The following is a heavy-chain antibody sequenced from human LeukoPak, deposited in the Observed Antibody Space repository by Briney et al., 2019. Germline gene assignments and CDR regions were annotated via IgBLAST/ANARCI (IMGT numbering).Heavy chain of an antibody. J-gene: IGHJ4*02. CDR1: GGSISSYY. CDR2: IYYSGST. CDR3: AAVPVRAPRPLDY. Sequence: SETLSLTCTVSGGSISSYYWSWIRQPPGKGLEWIGYIYYSGSTNYNPSLKSRVTISVDTSKNQFSLKLSSMTAADTAVYYCAAVPVRAPRPLDYWGQGTLVTVSS. D-gene: IGHD1-14*01. V-gene: IGHV4-59*01.